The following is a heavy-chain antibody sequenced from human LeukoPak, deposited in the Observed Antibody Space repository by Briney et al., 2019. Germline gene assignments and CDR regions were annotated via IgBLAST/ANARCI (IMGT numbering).Heavy chain of an antibody. J-gene: IGHJ4*02. CDR2: IYYTGDT. V-gene: IGHV4-39*02. D-gene: IGHD2-2*01. CDR3: ARDEDCSSTSCSFDY. Sequence: SETLSLTCTVSGGSISTSSSYYWGWIRQPPGKGLEWIGSIYYTGDTYYNSSLKSRVTISVDTSKNQFALKLSSVTAADTAVYYCARDEDCSSTSCSFDYWGQGTLVTVSS. CDR1: GGSISTSSSYY.